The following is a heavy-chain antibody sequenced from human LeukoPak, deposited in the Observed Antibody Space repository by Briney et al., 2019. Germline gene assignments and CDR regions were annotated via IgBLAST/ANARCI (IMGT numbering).Heavy chain of an antibody. J-gene: IGHJ1*01. D-gene: IGHD2-2*01. Sequence: ASETLSLTCAVYGGSFSGYYWSWIPQPPGKGLEWIGEINHSGSTNYNPSLKSRVTISVDTSKNQFSLKLSSVTAADTAVYYCARGRHIVVVPAAPHGYFQHWGQGTLVTVSS. CDR1: GGSFSGYY. V-gene: IGHV4-34*01. CDR3: ARGRHIVVVPAAPHGYFQH. CDR2: INHSGST.